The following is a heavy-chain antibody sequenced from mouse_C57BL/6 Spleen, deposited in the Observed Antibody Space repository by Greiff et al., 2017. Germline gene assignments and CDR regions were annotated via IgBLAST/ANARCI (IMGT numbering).Heavy chain of an antibody. D-gene: IGHD3-2*02. CDR1: GYTFTSYW. CDR3: AKGGQIRLRGFAY. V-gene: IGHV1-69*01. CDR2: IDPADSYT. J-gene: IGHJ3*01. Sequence: QVQLQQPGAELVMPGASVKLSCKASGYTFTSYWMHWVKQRPGQGLEWIGEIDPADSYTNYNQKFKGKSTLTVDKSSSTAYMQLSSLTSEDSAVYYCAKGGQIRLRGFAYWGQGTLVTVSA.